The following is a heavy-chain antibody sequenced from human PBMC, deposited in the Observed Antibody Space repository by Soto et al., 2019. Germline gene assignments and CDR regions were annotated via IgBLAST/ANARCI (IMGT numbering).Heavy chain of an antibody. V-gene: IGHV1-2*04. Sequence: GASVKVSCKASGYTFQSHAIHWVRQAPGQRLEWMGWINADNGGTKYAQKFQGWVTMTTDTAISTVYMELSRLTFDDTAVYHCARVGYCSGGSCYQGGMDVWGQGTTVTVSS. CDR1: GYTFQSHA. CDR2: INADNGGT. D-gene: IGHD2-15*01. CDR3: ARVGYCSGGSCYQGGMDV. J-gene: IGHJ6*02.